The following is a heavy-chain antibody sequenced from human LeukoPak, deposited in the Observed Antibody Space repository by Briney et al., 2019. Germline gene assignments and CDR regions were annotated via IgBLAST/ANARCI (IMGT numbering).Heavy chain of an antibody. D-gene: IGHD6-13*01. CDR2: ISGSGGST. CDR3: AKVLQQQLVLGY. Sequence: GGSLRLSCAASGFTFSSYAMSWVRQAPGKGLEWVSAISGSGGSTYYADSVKGRFTTSRDNSKNTLYLQMNSLRAGDTAVYYCAKVLQQQLVLGYWGQGTLVTVSS. J-gene: IGHJ4*02. V-gene: IGHV3-23*01. CDR1: GFTFSSYA.